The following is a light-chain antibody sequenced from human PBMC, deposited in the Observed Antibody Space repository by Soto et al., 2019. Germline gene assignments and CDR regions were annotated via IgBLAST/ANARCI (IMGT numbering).Light chain of an antibody. V-gene: IGLV2-8*01. J-gene: IGLJ2*01. Sequence: QSALTQPPSASGSPGQSVTISCTGTSSDVGGSNYVSWYQQHPGKAPKLMIYEVTKRPSGVPDRFSGSKSGNTASLTVSGLQAEDEADYYCSSYAVSNSLVFGGGTKVTVL. CDR1: SSDVGGSNY. CDR3: SSYAVSNSLV. CDR2: EVT.